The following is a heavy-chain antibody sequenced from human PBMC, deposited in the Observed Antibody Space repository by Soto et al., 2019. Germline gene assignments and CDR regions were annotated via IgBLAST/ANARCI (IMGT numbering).Heavy chain of an antibody. Sequence: QITLNESGPTVVRPTETLTLTCRFSGFSLTTSGVGVGWIRQSPGKAPEWLALLYWDDDKRYSASLKSRLTITKDTSKNQVVLTVSDLDPTETATYYCAHRVLRTVFGLVTTTAIYFDFWGQGAPVDVSS. CDR2: LYWDDDK. D-gene: IGHD3-3*01. J-gene: IGHJ4*02. CDR3: AHRVLRTVFGLVTTTAIYFDF. CDR1: GFSLTTSGVG. V-gene: IGHV2-5*02.